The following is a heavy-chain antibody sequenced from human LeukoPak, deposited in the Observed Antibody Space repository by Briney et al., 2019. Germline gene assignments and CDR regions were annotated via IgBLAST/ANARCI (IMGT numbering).Heavy chain of an antibody. CDR3: ARPYVNNRWPNLDY. J-gene: IGHJ4*02. D-gene: IGHD1/OR15-1a*01. Sequence: GSVKVSFKASGSPFTDYYMHWVRQAPGQGLEWVGWTNPKNGGTNYAQKFQGRVTMTRDTSISTAYMELSSLRSDDTAVFYCARPYVNNRWPNLDYWGQGTLVTVSS. V-gene: IGHV1-2*02. CDR2: TNPKNGGT. CDR1: GSPFTDYY.